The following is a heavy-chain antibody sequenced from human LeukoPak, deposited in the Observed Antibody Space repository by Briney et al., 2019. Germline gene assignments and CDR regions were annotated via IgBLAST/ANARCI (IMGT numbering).Heavy chain of an antibody. Sequence: PGRSLRLSCAASGFTFSSYSMNWVRQAPGKGLEWASSISSSSSYIYYADSVKGRFTISRDNAKNSLYLQMNSLRAEDTAVYYCTRRYNYDSSGYYYVRDAFDIWGQGTMVTVSS. CDR3: TRRYNYDSSGYYYVRDAFDI. D-gene: IGHD3-22*01. V-gene: IGHV3-21*01. J-gene: IGHJ3*02. CDR2: ISSSSSYI. CDR1: GFTFSSYS.